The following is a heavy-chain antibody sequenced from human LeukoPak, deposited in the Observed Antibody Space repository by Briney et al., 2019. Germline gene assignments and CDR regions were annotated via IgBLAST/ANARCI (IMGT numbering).Heavy chain of an antibody. V-gene: IGHV4-34*01. CDR2: INHSGST. J-gene: IGHJ4*02. CDR1: GGSFSGYY. Sequence: PSETLSLTCAVYGGSFSGYYWSWIRQPPGKGLEWTGEINHSGSTNYNPSLKSRVTISVDTSKNQFSLKLSSVTAADTAVYYCAREAFYCTNGVCYTYYFDYWGQGTLVTVSS. D-gene: IGHD2-8*01. CDR3: AREAFYCTNGVCYTYYFDY.